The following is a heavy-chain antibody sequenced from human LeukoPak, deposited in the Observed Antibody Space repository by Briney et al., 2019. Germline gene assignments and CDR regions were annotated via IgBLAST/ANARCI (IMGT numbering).Heavy chain of an antibody. Sequence: ASVKVSCKASGYTFTGYYMHWVRQAPGQGLEWMGWINPNSGGTNYAQKFRGRVTMTRDTSISTAYMELSRLRSDDTAVYYCARGRGPDLFFQGYAFDIWGQGTMVTVSS. CDR2: INPNSGGT. J-gene: IGHJ3*02. CDR3: ARGRGPDLFFQGYAFDI. V-gene: IGHV1-2*02. D-gene: IGHD3-3*01. CDR1: GYTFTGYY.